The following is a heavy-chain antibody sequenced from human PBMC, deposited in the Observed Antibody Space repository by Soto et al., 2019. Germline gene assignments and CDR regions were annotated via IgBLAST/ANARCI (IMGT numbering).Heavy chain of an antibody. V-gene: IGHV3-74*01. CDR3: VRYPRSVGGSYRPDY. J-gene: IGHJ4*02. Sequence: EVQLVESGGGLVQPGGSLRLSCAASGFTFSSYWMHWVRQVPEKGLVWVSRINSDGSITNYADAVKGRFTISRDNVKNTMSLQMNSLRAEDTAVYYCVRYPRSVGGSYRPDYWGQGTLVTVSS. CDR1: GFTFSSYW. CDR2: INSDGSIT. D-gene: IGHD3-16*02.